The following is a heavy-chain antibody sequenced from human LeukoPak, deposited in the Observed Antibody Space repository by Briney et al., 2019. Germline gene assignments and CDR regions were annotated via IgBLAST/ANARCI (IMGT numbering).Heavy chain of an antibody. J-gene: IGHJ4*02. CDR2: IYTSGST. CDR3: ATYCSGGSCYPQTFDY. V-gene: IGHV4-4*07. D-gene: IGHD2-15*01. CDR1: GGSLSSYY. Sequence: SETLSLTCTVSGGSLSSYYWSWIRQPAGKGLGWIGRIYTSGSTNYNPSLKSRVTMSVDTSKNQFSLKLSSVTAADTAVYYCATYCSGGSCYPQTFDYWGEGSLVTVSS.